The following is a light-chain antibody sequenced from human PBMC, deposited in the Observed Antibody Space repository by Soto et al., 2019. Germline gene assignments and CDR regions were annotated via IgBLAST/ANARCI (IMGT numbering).Light chain of an antibody. V-gene: IGLV1-40*01. Sequence: QSVLTQPPSVSGAPGQRVTISCTGGSSNIGAGYDVHWYQQLPGTAPKLLIYGNSNRPSGVPDRFSGSKSGTSASLAITGLQAEDEADYYCQSYDSSLSGWAFGGGTKLTVL. CDR1: SSNIGAGYD. CDR2: GNS. J-gene: IGLJ3*02. CDR3: QSYDSSLSGWA.